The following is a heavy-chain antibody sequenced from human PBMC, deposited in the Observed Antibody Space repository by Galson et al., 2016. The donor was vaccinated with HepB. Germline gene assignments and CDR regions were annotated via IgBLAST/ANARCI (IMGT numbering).Heavy chain of an antibody. CDR1: GFTFSSYA. CDR2: ITGSGDNT. J-gene: IGHJ6*02. V-gene: IGHV3-23*01. Sequence: SLRLSCAASGFTFSSYAMNWVRQAPGKGLEWVSAITGSGDNTYYAGSVKGRFTFSRDNAKNTLYLQMNSLRGEDKAVYYCARGKGLRSGQWLALPPNYYYNGMDVWGQGTTVTVSS. CDR3: ARGKGLRSGQWLALPPNYYYNGMDV. D-gene: IGHD6-19*01.